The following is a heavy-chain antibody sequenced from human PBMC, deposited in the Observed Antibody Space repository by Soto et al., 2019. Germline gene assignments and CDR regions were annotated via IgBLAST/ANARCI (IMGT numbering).Heavy chain of an antibody. J-gene: IGHJ3*02. CDR1: GFTVSSNY. Sequence: EVQLVESGGGLVQPGGSLRLSCAASGFTVSSNYMSWVRQAPGKGLAWVSVIYSGGSTYYADSVKGRFTISRHNSKNTLYLQMNSLRAEDTAVYYCARVIGVGRHLVGAFDIWGQGTMVTVSS. V-gene: IGHV3-53*04. CDR3: ARVIGVGRHLVGAFDI. D-gene: IGHD6-6*01. CDR2: IYSGGST.